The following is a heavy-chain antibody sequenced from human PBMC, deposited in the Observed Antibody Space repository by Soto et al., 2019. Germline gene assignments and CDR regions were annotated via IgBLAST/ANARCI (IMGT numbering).Heavy chain of an antibody. CDR3: AKDSYYDILTGSPDY. V-gene: IGHV3-30*18. Sequence: AGGSLRFSCAASGFTFSSYGMHWVRQAPGKGLEWVAVISYDGSNKYYADSVKGRFTISRDNSKNTLYLQMNSLRAEDTAVYYCAKDSYYDILTGSPDYWGQGTLVTVSS. J-gene: IGHJ4*02. CDR1: GFTFSSYG. D-gene: IGHD3-9*01. CDR2: ISYDGSNK.